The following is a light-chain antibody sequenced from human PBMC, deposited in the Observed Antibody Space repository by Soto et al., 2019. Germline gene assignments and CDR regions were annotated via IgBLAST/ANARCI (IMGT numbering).Light chain of an antibody. V-gene: IGLV2-8*01. CDR1: SDDVGGYNY. CDR2: EVN. CDR3: SSFAVSNSFV. J-gene: IGLJ1*01. Sequence: QSVLTQPLSASGSPGQSVTISCTGTSDDVGGYNYVSWYQQHPGKAPKLMIYEVNKRPSGVPDRFSGSKSGNTASLTVSGLQAEDEADYYCSSFAVSNSFVFGTGTKVTVL.